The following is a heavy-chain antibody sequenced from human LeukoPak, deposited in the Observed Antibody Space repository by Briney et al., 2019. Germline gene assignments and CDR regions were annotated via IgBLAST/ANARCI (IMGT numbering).Heavy chain of an antibody. V-gene: IGHV6-1*01. D-gene: IGHD3-22*01. J-gene: IGHJ4*02. CDR1: GDSVSSNNAA. CDR2: TYHRSKWYN. Sequence: SQTLSLTCAITGDSVSSNNAAWNWIRQSPSRGLEWLGRTYHRSKWYNDYAVSVKSRIIINSDTSKNRFSLTLTSATAADTAVYYCARVPPIPPHDSRQVLFDYWGQGTLVTVSP. CDR3: ARVPPIPPHDSRQVLFDY.